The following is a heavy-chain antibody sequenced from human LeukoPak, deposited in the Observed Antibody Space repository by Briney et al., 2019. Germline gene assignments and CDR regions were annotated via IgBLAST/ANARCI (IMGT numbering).Heavy chain of an antibody. CDR1: DYSINSGYY. CDR2: IYHSGNT. CDR3: ARMDYTNYFDY. V-gene: IGHV4-38-2*01. Sequence: SETLSLTXAVSDYSINSGYYWGWIRQPPGRGLEWIGNIYHSGNTYYNPSLKSRVAISVDTSKNRFSLRLTSVTAADTAIYYCARMDYTNYFDYWGQGTLVTVSS. D-gene: IGHD4-11*01. J-gene: IGHJ4*02.